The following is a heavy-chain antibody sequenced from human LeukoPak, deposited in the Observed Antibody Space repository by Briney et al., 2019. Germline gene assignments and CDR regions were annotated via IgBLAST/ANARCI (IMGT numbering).Heavy chain of an antibody. V-gene: IGHV4-61*02. CDR1: GGSISSGSYY. D-gene: IGHD3-22*01. J-gene: IGHJ5*02. Sequence: SETLSLTCTVSGGSISSGSYYWSWIRQPAGKGLEWIGRIYTSGSTNYNPSLKSRVTISVDTSKNQFSLKLSSVTAADTAVYYCAREAVRHYYDSSGYHTWFDPWGQGTLVTVSS. CDR2: IYTSGST. CDR3: AREAVRHYYDSSGYHTWFDP.